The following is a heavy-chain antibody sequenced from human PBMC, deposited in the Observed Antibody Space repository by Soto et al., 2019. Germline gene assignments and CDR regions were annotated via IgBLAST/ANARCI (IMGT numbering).Heavy chain of an antibody. CDR1: GFTFSSYW. J-gene: IGHJ5*02. Sequence: PGGSLRLSCAASGFTFSSYWMHWVRQAPGKGLVWVSRINSDGSSTSYADSVKGRFTISRDNAKNTLYLQMNSLRAEDTAVYYCARDQGYYDILTGYYNVGWFDPWGQGTLVTVSS. V-gene: IGHV3-74*01. CDR2: INSDGSST. CDR3: ARDQGYYDILTGYYNVGWFDP. D-gene: IGHD3-9*01.